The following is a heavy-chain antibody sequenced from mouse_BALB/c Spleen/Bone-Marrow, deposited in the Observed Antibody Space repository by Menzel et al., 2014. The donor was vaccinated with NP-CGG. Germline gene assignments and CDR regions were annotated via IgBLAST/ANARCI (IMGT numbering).Heavy chain of an antibody. Sequence: LVESGPELVKPGASVKISCKASGYTFTDYHINWVKQKPGQGLEWIGWIYPGSGSTKYNEKFKGKATLTVDTSSSTAYMQLSSLTSEDTAVYFCANLGRYAMDYWGQGTSVTVSS. D-gene: IGHD3-1*01. CDR1: GYTFTDYH. V-gene: IGHV1-84*02. CDR2: IYPGSGST. J-gene: IGHJ4*01. CDR3: ANLGRYAMDY.